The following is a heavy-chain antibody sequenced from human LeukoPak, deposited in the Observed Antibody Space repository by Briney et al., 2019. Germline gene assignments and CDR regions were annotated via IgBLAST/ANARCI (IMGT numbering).Heavy chain of an antibody. CDR3: ARAGLSGSPNHLDY. J-gene: IGHJ4*02. CDR2: INPNSGGT. V-gene: IGHV1-2*02. CDR1: GYTFTGYY. D-gene: IGHD3-3*01. Sequence: GASVKVSCKASGYTFTGYYMHWVRQAPGQGLEWMGWINPNSGGTNYAQKFQGRVTMTRDTSISTAYMELSKLRSDDTAVYYCARAGLSGSPNHLDYWGQGTLVTVSS.